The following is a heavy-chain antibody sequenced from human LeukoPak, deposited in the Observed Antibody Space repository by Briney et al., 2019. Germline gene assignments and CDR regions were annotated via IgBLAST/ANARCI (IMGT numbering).Heavy chain of an antibody. CDR1: GVTPTSYA. D-gene: IGHD4-17*01. V-gene: IGHV3-23*01. J-gene: IGHJ5*02. CDR3: AKDRTVDYGDYGVPAFVP. Sequence: PRGSLRLSCAASGVTPTSYAMSWVRQAPGEGLGWGSAISGSGGSTSYADSGKGRFTISRHNSKNTLYLQMNSLRAEDTAVYYCAKDRTVDYGDYGVPAFVPWGEGTLVTVSS. CDR2: ISGSGGST.